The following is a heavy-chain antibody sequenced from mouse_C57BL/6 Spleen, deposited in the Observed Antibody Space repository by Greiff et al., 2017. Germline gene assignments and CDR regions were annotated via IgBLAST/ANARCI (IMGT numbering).Heavy chain of an antibody. CDR3: TKLDMRFAY. J-gene: IGHJ3*01. CDR2: IDPETGGT. CDR1: GYTFTDYE. D-gene: IGHD2-3*01. V-gene: IGHV1-15*01. Sequence: QVQLQQSGAELVRPGASVTLSCKASGYTFTDYEMHWVKQTPVHGLEWIGAIDPETGGTAYNQKFKGKARLTADKSSSQAYMELRSLTSEASAVYYCTKLDMRFAYWGQVTLVTVSA.